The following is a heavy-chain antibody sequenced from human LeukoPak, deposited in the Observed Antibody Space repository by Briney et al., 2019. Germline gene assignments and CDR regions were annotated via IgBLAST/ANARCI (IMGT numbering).Heavy chain of an antibody. CDR2: IYCSGST. CDR3: ARGFGSGSPFDY. V-gene: IGHV4-59*01. CDR1: GGSISSYY. J-gene: IGHJ4*02. D-gene: IGHD3-10*01. Sequence: SETLSLTCTVSGGSISSYYWSWIRQPPGKGLEWIGYIYCSGSTNYNPSLKSRVTISVDTSKNQFSLKLSSVTAADTAVYYCARGFGSGSPFDYWGQGTLVTVSS.